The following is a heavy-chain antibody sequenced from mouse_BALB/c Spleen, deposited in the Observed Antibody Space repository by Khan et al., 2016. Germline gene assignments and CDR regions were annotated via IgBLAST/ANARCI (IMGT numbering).Heavy chain of an antibody. Sequence: EVKLLESGPSLVKPSQTLSLTCSVTGDSITSGYWNWIRKFPGNKLEYMGYINYSGSTYYNPSLKSRISITRDTSKNQYYLQLNSVTSEDTATYYCVSYLLNDFDYWGQGTTLTVSS. CDR2: INYSGST. V-gene: IGHV3-8*02. J-gene: IGHJ2*01. D-gene: IGHD2-1*01. CDR1: GDSITSGY. CDR3: VSYLLNDFDY.